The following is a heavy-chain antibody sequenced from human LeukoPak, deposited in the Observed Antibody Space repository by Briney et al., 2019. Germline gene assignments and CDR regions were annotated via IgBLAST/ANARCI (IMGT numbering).Heavy chain of an antibody. CDR3: AKSTYYSHSSGYFYFDY. D-gene: IGHD3-22*01. V-gene: IGHV4-39*01. CDR2: IYYSGST. CDR1: GGSISSSTYY. J-gene: IGHJ4*02. Sequence: ASESLSLTCTVSGGSISSSTYYWGWIRQPPGKGLDWIGSIYYSGSTYYNPSLKSRVTISVDTSKNQFSLRLRSVTAADTAVYYCAKSTYYSHSSGYFYFDYYGQGAVAIVSS.